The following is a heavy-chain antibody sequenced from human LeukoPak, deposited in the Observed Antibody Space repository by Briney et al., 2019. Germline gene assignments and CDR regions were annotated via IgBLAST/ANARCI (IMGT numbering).Heavy chain of an antibody. D-gene: IGHD3-10*01. CDR3: ARVSWFDELPNY. V-gene: IGHV1-46*01. CDR1: GYSFTSYN. CDR2: IKPSGGNT. Sequence: ASVKVSCKTSGYSFTSYNLHWVRQAPGQRLEWMGIIKPSGGNTNYAQKFQGRVTMTRDTSTSTVYMELSSLKSEDTAVYYCARVSWFDELPNYWGQGTLVSVSS. J-gene: IGHJ4*02.